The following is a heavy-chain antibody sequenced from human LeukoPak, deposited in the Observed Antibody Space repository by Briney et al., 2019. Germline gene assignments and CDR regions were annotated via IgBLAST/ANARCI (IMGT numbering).Heavy chain of an antibody. CDR3: AGQTTYRNSYYFDY. Sequence: GASLKISFKGSGYRFTSYWIGWVRQMPGKGLEWMGIIYPGDSDTRYSPSFQGQVTISADKSISTAYLQWSSLKASDTAMYYCAGQTTYRNSYYFDYWGQGTLVTVSS. V-gene: IGHV5-51*01. CDR2: IYPGDSDT. D-gene: IGHD4-23*01. CDR1: GYRFTSYW. J-gene: IGHJ4*02.